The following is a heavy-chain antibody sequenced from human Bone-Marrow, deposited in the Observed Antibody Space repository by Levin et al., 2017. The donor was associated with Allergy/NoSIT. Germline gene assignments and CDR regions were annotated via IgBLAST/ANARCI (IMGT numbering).Heavy chain of an antibody. Sequence: GGSLRLSCAASGFTFDDFAMHWVRQVPEKGLEWVSGINWNSNTIDYADSVKGRFTISRDNAKNSLYLQMNSLRPEDTAFYYCAKVPSSFGASYYFHHWGRGTLVTVSS. CDR1: GFTFDDFA. J-gene: IGHJ1*01. D-gene: IGHD3-16*01. CDR3: AKVPSSFGASYYFHH. V-gene: IGHV3-9*01. CDR2: INWNSNTI.